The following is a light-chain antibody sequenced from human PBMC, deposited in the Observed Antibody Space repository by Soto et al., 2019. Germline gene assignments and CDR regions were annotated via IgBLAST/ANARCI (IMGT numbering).Light chain of an antibody. CDR3: QQHYSYPIT. V-gene: IGKV1-5*01. CDR1: QSITTW. Sequence: DIQMTQSPSTVSAYVGDSVTITCRASQSITTWLAWYQQRPGKAPKLLIYDVSSLQSGVPSRFNGSGSGTDFTLTISCLQSEDFATYYCQQHYSYPITFGGGTKVDIK. CDR2: DVS. J-gene: IGKJ4*01.